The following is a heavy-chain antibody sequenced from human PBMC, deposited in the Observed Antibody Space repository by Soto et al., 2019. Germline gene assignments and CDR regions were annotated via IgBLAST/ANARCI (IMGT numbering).Heavy chain of an antibody. CDR1: GVSIISSSYY. Sequence: SETLSLTCTVSGVSIISSSYYWGWIRQPPGKGLEWIGSIYYSGSTYYNPSLKSRVTISVDTSKNQFSLKLSSVTAADTAVYYCVRLGYGSGGRCYPDYWGQGTLVTVSS. V-gene: IGHV4-39*01. J-gene: IGHJ4*02. CDR2: IYYSGST. CDR3: VRLGYGSGGRCYPDY. D-gene: IGHD2-15*01.